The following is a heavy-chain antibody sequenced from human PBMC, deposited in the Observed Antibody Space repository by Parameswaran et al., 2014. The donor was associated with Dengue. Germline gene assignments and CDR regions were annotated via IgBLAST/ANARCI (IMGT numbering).Heavy chain of an antibody. J-gene: IGHJ6*02. CDR1: GFSLSTSGMC. V-gene: IGHV2-70*11. CDR3: ARTRRLNEPAPFNPVQSTGDYYGMDV. D-gene: IGHD1-1*01. Sequence: SGPTLVKPTQTLTLTCTFSGFSLSTSGMCVTWIRQPPGKALEWLARIDWDDDTYLSTSLRTRLTISKDTSKNQVVLTLTNMDPADTATYYCARTRRLNEPAPFNPVQSTGDYYGMDVWGQGTTVTVSS. CDR2: IDWDDDT.